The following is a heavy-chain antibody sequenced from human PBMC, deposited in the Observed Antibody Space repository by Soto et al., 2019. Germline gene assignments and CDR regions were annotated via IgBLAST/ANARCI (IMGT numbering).Heavy chain of an antibody. CDR1: GDSISTEGYY. D-gene: IGHD1-26*01. CDR2: IYYSGLT. J-gene: IGHJ1*01. V-gene: IGHV4-31*03. Sequence: SETLSLTCSVSGDSISTEGYYWSWIRQHPGKGLEWIGHIYYSGLTSYNPSLKSRVTISRATSKNQFYLKLSSVTAADTAVYYCARSRSYYVEDFQKWGQGTLVTVSS. CDR3: ARSRSYYVEDFQK.